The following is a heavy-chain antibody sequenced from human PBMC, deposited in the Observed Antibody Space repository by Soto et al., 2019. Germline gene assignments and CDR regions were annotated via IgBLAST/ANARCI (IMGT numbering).Heavy chain of an antibody. CDR2: ISYDGSNK. CDR1: GFTFSSYG. Sequence: GGSLRLSCAASGFTFSSYGMHWVRQAPGKGLEWVAVISYDGSNKYYADSVKGRFTISRDNSKNTLYLQMNSLRAEDTAVYYCAKDRRFAYCSGGSCHDLLSLGFVDVWGKGTTVTVSS. CDR3: AKDRRFAYCSGGSCHDLLSLGFVDV. V-gene: IGHV3-30*18. D-gene: IGHD2-15*01. J-gene: IGHJ6*04.